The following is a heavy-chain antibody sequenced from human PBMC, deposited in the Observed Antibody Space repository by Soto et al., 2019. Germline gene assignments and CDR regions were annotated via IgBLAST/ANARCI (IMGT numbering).Heavy chain of an antibody. V-gene: IGHV1-3*01. D-gene: IGHD4-17*01. CDR3: ARVRGTTIDY. J-gene: IGHJ4*02. CDR1: GYTFTSYA. Sequence: ASVKVSCKASGYTFTSYAMNWVRQAPGQRLEWMGWINAGNGNTKYSQKFQGRVTITRDTSATTAYMELRNLRSDDTAVYFCARVRGTTIDYWGQGTLVTVSS. CDR2: INAGNGNT.